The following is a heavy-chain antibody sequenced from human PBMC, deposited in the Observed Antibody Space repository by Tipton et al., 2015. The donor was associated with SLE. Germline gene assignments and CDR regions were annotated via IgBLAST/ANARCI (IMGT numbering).Heavy chain of an antibody. D-gene: IGHD1-26*01. CDR1: GGSISSYY. CDR2: IYYSGST. J-gene: IGHJ4*02. V-gene: IGHV4-59*08. CDR3: ARHSGSQKDFDY. Sequence: TLSLTCTVSGGSISSYYWSWILQPPGKGLEWIGYIYYSGSTNYNPSLKSRVTISVDTSKNQFSLKLSSVTAADTAVYYCARHSGSQKDFDYWGQGTLVTVSS.